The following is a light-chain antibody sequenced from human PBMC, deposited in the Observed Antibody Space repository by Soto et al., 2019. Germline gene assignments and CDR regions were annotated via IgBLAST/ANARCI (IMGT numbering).Light chain of an antibody. J-gene: IGLJ1*01. Sequence: QSALTQPRSVSGSPGQSVTISCTGTSSDVGGYDYVSWYQQHPGKAPKLMIYDVSKRPSGVPDRFSGSKSGNTASLTISGLQAEDEADYYCCSHAGDYSPYVFGPGTKVTVL. CDR3: CSHAGDYSPYV. V-gene: IGLV2-11*01. CDR2: DVS. CDR1: SSDVGGYDY.